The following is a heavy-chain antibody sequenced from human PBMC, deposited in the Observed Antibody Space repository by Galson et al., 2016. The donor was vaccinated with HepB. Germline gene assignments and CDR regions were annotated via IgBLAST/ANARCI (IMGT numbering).Heavy chain of an antibody. V-gene: IGHV1-69*06. CDR1: GYTFSTYG. CDR3: VRSWATVVTPGPFDY. D-gene: IGHD4-23*01. J-gene: IGHJ4*02. CDR2: IIPVFGTP. Sequence: SVKVSCKASGYTFSTYGISWVRRTPGQGLEWVGGIIPVFGTPKYAQKFQGRVTITADTSTSTAYMELSSLRSGDTAVYYCVRSWATVVTPGPFDYWGQGTLLTVSS.